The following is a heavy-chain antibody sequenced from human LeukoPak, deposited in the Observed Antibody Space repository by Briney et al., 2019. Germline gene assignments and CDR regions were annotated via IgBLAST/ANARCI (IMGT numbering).Heavy chain of an antibody. CDR1: GYTFTSYA. J-gene: IGHJ4*02. CDR3: ARGRPCNWNDGGGFDY. D-gene: IGHD1-20*01. Sequence: ASVKVSCKASGYTFTSYAMHWVRQAPGQRLEWMGWINAGNGNTKYSQKFQGRVTITRDTSASTAYMELSSLRSEDTAVYYCARGRPCNWNDGGGFDYWGQGTLVTVSS. V-gene: IGHV1-3*01. CDR2: INAGNGNT.